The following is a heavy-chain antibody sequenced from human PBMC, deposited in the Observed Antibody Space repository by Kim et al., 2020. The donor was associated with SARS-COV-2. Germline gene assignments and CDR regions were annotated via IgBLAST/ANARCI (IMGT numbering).Heavy chain of an antibody. J-gene: IGHJ4*02. Sequence: YSNPSLKSRVTISVDTSKNQFSLKLSSVTAADTAVYYCARERDGHDYFDYWGQGTLVTVSS. CDR3: ARERDGHDYFDY. V-gene: IGHV4-31*02.